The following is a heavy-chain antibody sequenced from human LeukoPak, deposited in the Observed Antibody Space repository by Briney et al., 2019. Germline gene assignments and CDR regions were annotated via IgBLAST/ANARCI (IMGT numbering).Heavy chain of an antibody. CDR1: GYSISSSNY. J-gene: IGHJ3*02. CDR2: IYYSGSI. V-gene: IGHV4-28*05. CDR3: ARGPDDLLHGRAFDI. D-gene: IGHD1-14*01. Sequence: PSETLSLTCAVSGYSISSSNYWAWIRQPPGKGLEWIGHIYYSGSIYYNPSLKSRVTMSVDTSKNQFSLKLSSVTPEDTAVYYCARGPDDLLHGRAFDIWGQGTMVTVSS.